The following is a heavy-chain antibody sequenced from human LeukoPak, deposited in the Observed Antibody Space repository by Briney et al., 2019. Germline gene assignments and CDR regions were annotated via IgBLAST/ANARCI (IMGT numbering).Heavy chain of an antibody. CDR1: GFTFSSYW. CDR3: ARVRVSSGYYVPFDAFDI. CDR2: INSDGSST. J-gene: IGHJ3*02. Sequence: PGGSLRLSCAASGFTFSSYWMHWVRQAPGKGLVWVSRINSDGSSTSYADSVKGRFTISRDNAKNTLYLQMNSLRAEDTAVYYCARVRVSSGYYVPFDAFDIWGQGTMVTVSS. V-gene: IGHV3-74*01. D-gene: IGHD3-22*01.